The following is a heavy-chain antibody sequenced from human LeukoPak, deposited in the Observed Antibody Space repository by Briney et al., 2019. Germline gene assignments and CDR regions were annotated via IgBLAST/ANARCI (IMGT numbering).Heavy chain of an antibody. D-gene: IGHD3-10*01. CDR1: GFTFDDYA. V-gene: IGHV3-43*02. J-gene: IGHJ4*02. CDR3: AKDFSSYGSGSYCSFDY. Sequence: GGSLRLSCAASGFTFDDYAMHWVRQAPGKGLGWVSLISGDGGSTYYADSVKGRFTISRDNSKNSLYLQMNSLRTEDAALCYCAKDFSSYGSGSYCSFDYWGQGTLVTVSS. CDR2: ISGDGGST.